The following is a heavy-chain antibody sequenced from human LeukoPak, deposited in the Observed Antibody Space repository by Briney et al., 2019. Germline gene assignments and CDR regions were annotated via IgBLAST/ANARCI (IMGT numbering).Heavy chain of an antibody. Sequence: GGSLRLSCAASGFTFSSYSMNWVCQAPGKGLEWVSYISSSSSSIYYADSVKGRFTISRDNAKNSLYLQMNSLRAEDTAVYYCARDACSSTSCYFDYWGQGTLVTVSS. CDR3: ARDACSSTSCYFDY. J-gene: IGHJ4*02. CDR1: GFTFSSYS. CDR2: ISSSSSSI. D-gene: IGHD2-2*01. V-gene: IGHV3-48*01.